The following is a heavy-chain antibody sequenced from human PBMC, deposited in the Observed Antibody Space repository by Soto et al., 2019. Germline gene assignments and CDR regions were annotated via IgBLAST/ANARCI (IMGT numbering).Heavy chain of an antibody. J-gene: IGHJ6*02. Sequence: SVKVSCKASGGTFSSYAISWVRQAPGQGLEWMGGIIPIFGTANYAQKFQGRVTITADESTSTAYMELSSLRSEDTAVYYCARGTTAMSYYYYGMDVWGQGTTVTVSS. CDR2: IIPIFGTA. CDR3: ARGTTAMSYYYYGMDV. CDR1: GGTFSSYA. V-gene: IGHV1-69*13. D-gene: IGHD5-18*01.